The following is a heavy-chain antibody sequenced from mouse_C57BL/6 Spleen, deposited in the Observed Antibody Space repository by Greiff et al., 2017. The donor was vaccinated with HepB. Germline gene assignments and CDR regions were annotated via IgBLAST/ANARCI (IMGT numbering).Heavy chain of an antibody. D-gene: IGHD5-1*01. J-gene: IGHJ4*01. CDR1: GYSITSGYY. V-gene: IGHV3-6*01. CDR3: ARWSTSYYAMDY. Sequence: VQLQQSGPGLVKPSQSLSLTCSVTGYSITSGYYWNWIRQFPGNKLEWMGYISYDGSNNYNPSLKNRISITRDTSKNQFFLKLNSVTTEDTATYYCARWSTSYYAMDYWGQGTSVTVSS. CDR2: ISYDGSN.